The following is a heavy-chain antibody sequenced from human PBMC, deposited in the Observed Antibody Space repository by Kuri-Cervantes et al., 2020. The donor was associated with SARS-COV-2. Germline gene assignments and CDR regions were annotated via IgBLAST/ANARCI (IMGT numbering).Heavy chain of an antibody. CDR2: IRYDGSNK. Sequence: GGSLRLSCAASGFTFRSHAMHWVRQAPGKGLEWVAFIRYDGSNKYYADSVKGRFTISRDNSKNTLYLQMNSLRAEDKAVYYCAKVGQQLVPDWFDPWGQGTLVTVSS. J-gene: IGHJ5*02. CDR3: AKVGQQLVPDWFDP. CDR1: GFTFRSHA. V-gene: IGHV3-30*02. D-gene: IGHD6-13*01.